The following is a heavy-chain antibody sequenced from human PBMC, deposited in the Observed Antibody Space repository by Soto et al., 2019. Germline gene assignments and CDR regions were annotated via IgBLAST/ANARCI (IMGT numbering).Heavy chain of an antibody. CDR3: AGTVVTTGDYYYYYGMDV. J-gene: IGHJ6*02. CDR1: GYSFTSYW. Sequence: ESLKISCKGSGYSFTSYWISWVRQMPGKGLEWMGRIDPSDSYTNYSPSFQGHVTISADKSISTAYLQWSSLNASDTAMYYCAGTVVTTGDYYYYYGMDVWGQGTTATVP. V-gene: IGHV5-10-1*01. CDR2: IDPSDSYT. D-gene: IGHD4-4*01.